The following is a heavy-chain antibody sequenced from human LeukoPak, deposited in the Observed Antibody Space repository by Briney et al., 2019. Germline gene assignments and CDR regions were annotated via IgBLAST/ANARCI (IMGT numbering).Heavy chain of an antibody. V-gene: IGHV1-69*13. CDR3: ARGGRSYYYDSSGYFF. Sequence: GASVKVSCKASGYTFTSYGISWVRQAPGQGLEWMGGIIPIFGTANYAQKFQGRVTITADESTSTAYMELSSLRSEDTAVYYCARGGRSYYYDSSGYFFWGQGTLVTVSS. CDR2: IIPIFGTA. CDR1: GYTFTSYG. D-gene: IGHD3-22*01. J-gene: IGHJ4*02.